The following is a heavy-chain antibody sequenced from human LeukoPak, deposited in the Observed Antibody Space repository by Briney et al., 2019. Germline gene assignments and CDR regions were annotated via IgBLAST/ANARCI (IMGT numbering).Heavy chain of an antibody. J-gene: IGHJ3*02. D-gene: IGHD3-3*01. CDR3: ATISAIPSGRMIGFDI. CDR1: GYTFSDYS. V-gene: IGHV1-2*02. CDR2: INFKSGET. Sequence: ASVKVSCKASGYTFSDYSMHWVRQAPGQGLEWMGWINFKSGETKSAQKFQGRVTMTRDTSISTAYMELSRLRSDDTAVYYCATISAIPSGRMIGFDIWGQGTMVTVSS.